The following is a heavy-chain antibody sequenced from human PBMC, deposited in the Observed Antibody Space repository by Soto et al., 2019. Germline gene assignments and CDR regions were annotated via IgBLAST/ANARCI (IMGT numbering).Heavy chain of an antibody. D-gene: IGHD6-19*01. CDR2: IYYSGST. CDR3: ARVGIAVAGTGFDY. Sequence: NPSETLSLTCTVSGGSISSYYWSWIRQPPGKGLEWIGYIYYSGSTNYNPSLKSRVTISVDTSKNQFSLKLSSVTAADTAVYYCARVGIAVAGTGFDYWGQGTLVTVSS. J-gene: IGHJ4*02. CDR1: GGSISSYY. V-gene: IGHV4-59*12.